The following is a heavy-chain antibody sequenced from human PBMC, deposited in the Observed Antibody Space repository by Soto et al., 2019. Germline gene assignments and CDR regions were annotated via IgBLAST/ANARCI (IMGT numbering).Heavy chain of an antibody. D-gene: IGHD1-26*01. J-gene: IGHJ4*02. CDR1: GFTFSSYA. CDR3: TKGRWELLW. Sequence: EEQLLESGGGLVQPGGSLRLSCAASGFTFSSYAMSWVRQAPGKGLEWVSSMSASSGDTYYADSVKGRFTISRDNSKNALFLQLDRLRAEDTPVYFCTKGRWELLWWGQGTLVTVSS. V-gene: IGHV3-23*01. CDR2: MSASSGDT.